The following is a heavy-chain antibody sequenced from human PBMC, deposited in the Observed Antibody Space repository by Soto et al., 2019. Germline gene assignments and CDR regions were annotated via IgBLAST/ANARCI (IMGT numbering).Heavy chain of an antibody. D-gene: IGHD6-13*01. CDR2: INHSGST. CDR3: ARRVGSSWYFDY. Sequence: QVQLQQWGAGLLKPSETLSLTCAVYGGSFSGYNWSWIRQPPGKGLEWIGEINHSGSTNYNPSLKSRVTISVDTSKNQFSLKLSSVTAADTAVYYCARRVGSSWYFDYWGQGTLVTVSS. CDR1: GGSFSGYN. J-gene: IGHJ4*02. V-gene: IGHV4-34*01.